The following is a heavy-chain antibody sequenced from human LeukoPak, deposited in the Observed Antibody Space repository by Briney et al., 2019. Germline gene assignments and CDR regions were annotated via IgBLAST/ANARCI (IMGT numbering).Heavy chain of an antibody. CDR3: ARGTDRSKIGY. D-gene: IGHD3-22*01. CDR2: IHPSGTT. CDR1: GGSFSNYY. Sequence: SETLSLTCAVYGGSFSNYYCSWIRQSPGKGLEWIGEIHPSGTTDYSPSLKSRVTMSIDTSKNEFSLRLGSVTAADTAVYYCARGTDRSKIGYWGQGTLVTVSS. V-gene: IGHV4-34*01. J-gene: IGHJ4*02.